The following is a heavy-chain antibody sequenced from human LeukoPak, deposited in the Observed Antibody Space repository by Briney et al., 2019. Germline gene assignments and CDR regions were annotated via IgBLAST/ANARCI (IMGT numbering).Heavy chain of an antibody. CDR2: ISSGGHST. D-gene: IGHD6-19*01. J-gene: IGHJ4*02. CDR3: ARPGGYSSDLSPYFDY. V-gene: IGHV3-23*01. CDR1: GFTYSNYA. Sequence: GGSLRLSCAASGFTYSNYAMTWVRQAPGKGLEWVSSISSGGHSTYYAGSVKGRFTISRDNSKNTLYLQMNSLRAEDTAVYYCARPGGYSSDLSPYFDYWGQGTLVTVSS.